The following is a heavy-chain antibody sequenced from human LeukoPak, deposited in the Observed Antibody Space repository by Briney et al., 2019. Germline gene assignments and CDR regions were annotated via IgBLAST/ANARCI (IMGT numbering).Heavy chain of an antibody. D-gene: IGHD3-10*01. V-gene: IGHV4-34*01. CDR3: ARTRLWFGELSPYFDY. J-gene: IGHJ4*02. CDR1: GVSFSGYY. CDR2: INHSGST. Sequence: SESLSLTCAVYGVSFSGYYRSWVRQPPGKGLEWVGEINHSGSTNYNPSLKSGVPISVDTSKNQFSLKLSSVTAADTAVYYGARTRLWFGELSPYFDYWGQGTLVTVAS.